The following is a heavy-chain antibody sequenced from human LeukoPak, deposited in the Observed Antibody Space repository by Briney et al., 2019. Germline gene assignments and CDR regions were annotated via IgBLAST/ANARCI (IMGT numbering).Heavy chain of an antibody. J-gene: IGHJ3*02. D-gene: IGHD3-10*01. V-gene: IGHV4-59*11. CDR3: ARTGEYSGSGPSWAFDI. CDR2: IYYSGST. Sequence: SETLSLTCTVSGGSISSHYWSWIRQPPGKGLEWIGYIYYSGSTNYNPSLKSRVTISVDTSKNQFSLKLSSVTASDTAVYFCARTGEYSGSGPSWAFDIWGQGTMVTVSS. CDR1: GGSISSHY.